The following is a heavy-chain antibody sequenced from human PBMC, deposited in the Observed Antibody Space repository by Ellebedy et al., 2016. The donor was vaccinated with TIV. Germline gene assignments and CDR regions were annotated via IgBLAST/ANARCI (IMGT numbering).Heavy chain of an antibody. J-gene: IGHJ4*02. CDR3: ARDQWLGRAYYFDS. CDR1: GFTFSNYW. V-gene: IGHV3-7*01. CDR2: IKQDGSEK. Sequence: GESLKISCATSGFTFSNYWMTWVRQAPGKGLEWVANIKQDGSEKYYVDSVKGRFSISRDNAKSSLYLQMNSLTDEDTAVYYCARDQWLGRAYYFDSWGQGTLGTVSS. D-gene: IGHD6-19*01.